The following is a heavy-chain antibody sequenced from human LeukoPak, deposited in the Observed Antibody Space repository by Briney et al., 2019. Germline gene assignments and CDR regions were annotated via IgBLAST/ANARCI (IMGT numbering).Heavy chain of an antibody. CDR1: GGTFSSYA. D-gene: IGHD2-2*01. J-gene: IGHJ4*02. CDR2: IIPIFGTA. CDR3: ARGSLPIVVLPAALDD. Sequence: SVKVSCKASGGTFSSYAITWVRQAPGQGFEWMGRIIPIFGTANYAQKFQGRVTITTDESTSTAYMELSSLRSEDTAVYYCARGSLPIVVLPAALDDWGQGTLVTVSS. V-gene: IGHV1-69*05.